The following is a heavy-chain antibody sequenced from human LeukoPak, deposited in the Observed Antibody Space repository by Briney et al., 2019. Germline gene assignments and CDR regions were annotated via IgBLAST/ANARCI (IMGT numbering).Heavy chain of an antibody. Sequence: GASVTVSCKASGYTFTGYYMHWVRQAPGQGLEWMGWINPNSGGTNYAQKFQGRVTMTRDTSISTAYMELSRLRSDDTAVYYCARVRSYGTDGHTPFDYWGQGTLVTVSS. J-gene: IGHJ4*02. CDR3: ARVRSYGTDGHTPFDY. CDR1: GYTFTGYY. V-gene: IGHV1-2*02. CDR2: INPNSGGT. D-gene: IGHD5-18*01.